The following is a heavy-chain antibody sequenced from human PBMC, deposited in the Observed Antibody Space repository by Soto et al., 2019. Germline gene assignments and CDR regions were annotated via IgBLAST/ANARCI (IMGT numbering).Heavy chain of an antibody. V-gene: IGHV1-18*01. CDR1: GYKFISHR. D-gene: IGHD2-21*01. CDR3: ARGAFCGGAPGCRELDV. Sequence: SVKSPCQPSGYKFISHRITWVRKAPGQGLEWMGRISAYNGNTNYAQKLQGRVTMTTDTSTNTAYMELRSLRSDDTAVYYCARGAFCGGAPGCRELDVWGQGTTVTVSS. CDR2: ISAYNGNT. J-gene: IGHJ6*02.